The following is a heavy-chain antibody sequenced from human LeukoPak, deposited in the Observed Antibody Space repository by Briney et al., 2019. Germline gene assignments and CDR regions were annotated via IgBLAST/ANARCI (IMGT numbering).Heavy chain of an antibody. D-gene: IGHD6-19*01. J-gene: IGHJ4*02. V-gene: IGHV3-33*01. Sequence: PGGSLRLSCAASGXTFSSYGMHWVRQAPGKGLEWVAVIWYDGSNKYYADSVKGRFTISRDNSKNTLYLQMNSLRAEDTAVYYCAREGPDDSSGWYSIDYWGQGSLVTVSS. CDR2: IWYDGSNK. CDR3: AREGPDDSSGWYSIDY. CDR1: GXTFSSYG.